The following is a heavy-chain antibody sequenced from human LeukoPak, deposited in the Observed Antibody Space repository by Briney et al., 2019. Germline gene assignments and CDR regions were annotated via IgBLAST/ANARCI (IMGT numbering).Heavy chain of an antibody. CDR3: AKHIYGVVSIQQ. CDR2: ISNDGSNK. D-gene: IGHD3-3*01. Sequence: GGSLRLSCAASGFTFSSFDMHWGRQAPGKGLEWVAIISNDGSNKDYEDSVRGRFTISRDNSKNTLYLQMNSLRPEDTAVYYCAKHIYGVVSIQQWGQGTLVTVSS. V-gene: IGHV3-30*18. CDR1: GFTFSSFD. J-gene: IGHJ1*01.